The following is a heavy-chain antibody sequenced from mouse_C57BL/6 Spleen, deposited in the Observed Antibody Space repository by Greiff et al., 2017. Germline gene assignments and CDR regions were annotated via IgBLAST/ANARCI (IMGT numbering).Heavy chain of an antibody. V-gene: IGHV2-9*01. J-gene: IGHJ1*03. D-gene: IGHD1-1*01. Sequence: VKLMESGPGLVAPSQSLSITCTVSGFSLTSYGVDWVRQPPGKGLEWLGVMWGGGSTNYNSALMSRLGTSTANSKSQVFLKKNSLHTDDTAMYYWGKRSYDPDWYFDVWGTGTTVTVSS. CDR3: GKRSYDPDWYFDV. CDR1: GFSLTSYG. CDR2: MWGGGST.